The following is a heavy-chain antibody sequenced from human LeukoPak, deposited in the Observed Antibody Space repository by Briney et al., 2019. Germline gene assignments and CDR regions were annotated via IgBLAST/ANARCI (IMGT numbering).Heavy chain of an antibody. Sequence: ASVKVSCKASGYTFTSYDIHWVRQASGHGLEWMGWMNPKSAHTGHAQRFQGRVTMTMNTSISTAYMELSSLTSEDTAMYYCMRGPSYHSKWVGGMWFDPWGQGTLVSVSS. CDR1: GYTFTSYD. D-gene: IGHD6-19*01. J-gene: IGHJ5*02. CDR2: MNPKSAHT. V-gene: IGHV1-8*01. CDR3: MRGPSYHSKWVGGMWFDP.